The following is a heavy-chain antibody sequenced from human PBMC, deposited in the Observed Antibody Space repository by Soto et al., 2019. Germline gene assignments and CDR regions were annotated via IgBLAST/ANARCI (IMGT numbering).Heavy chain of an antibody. D-gene: IGHD6-6*01. CDR3: ARVWGIAARQGPLTFDY. CDR2: IYYSGST. CDR1: GGSISSGGYF. V-gene: IGHV4-31*03. J-gene: IGHJ4*02. Sequence: SETLSLTCTVSGGSISSGGYFWSWIRQHPGKGLEWIGFIYYSGSTYYNPSLKSRVTISVDTSKNQFSLKLSSVTAADTAVYYCARVWGIAARQGPLTFDYWGQGTLVTVSS.